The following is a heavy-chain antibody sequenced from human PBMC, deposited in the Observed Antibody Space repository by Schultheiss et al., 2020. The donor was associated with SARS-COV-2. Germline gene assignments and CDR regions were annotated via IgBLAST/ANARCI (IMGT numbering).Heavy chain of an antibody. V-gene: IGHV3-21*01. D-gene: IGHD3-10*01. CDR1: GFTVSSNY. J-gene: IGHJ6*02. Sequence: GGSLRLSCAASGFTVSSNYMSWIRQAPGKGLEWVSSISSSSSDIFYADSVKGRFTISRDNAKNSLYLQMNSLRAEDTAVYYCARHYNDLDVWGQGTTVTVSS. CDR3: ARHYNDLDV. CDR2: ISSSSSDI.